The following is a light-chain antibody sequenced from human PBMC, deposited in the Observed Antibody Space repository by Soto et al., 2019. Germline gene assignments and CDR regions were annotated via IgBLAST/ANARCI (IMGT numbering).Light chain of an antibody. CDR3: QSYDSSLSSWV. V-gene: IGLV1-40*01. CDR1: SSNIGAGYD. CDR2: GNS. J-gene: IGLJ3*02. Sequence: QSVLTQPPSVSGAPGQRVTISCTGSSSNIGAGYDVHWYQQLPGTAPKLLIYGNSNRPSGGPDRFSGSKSGTSASLANTGLQAEDEADYYCQSYDSSLSSWVFGGGTKLTVL.